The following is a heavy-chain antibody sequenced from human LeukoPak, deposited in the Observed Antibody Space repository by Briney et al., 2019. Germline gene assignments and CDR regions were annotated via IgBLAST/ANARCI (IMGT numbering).Heavy chain of an antibody. Sequence: ASFKVSCKKSAGTFSSYAISWVRRAPGEGLEWMGGIIPTFGTANCAQKFQGRVTITADESTITAYMELRSLRSEADSAIYFGGVRAVAATDAFDIWGQGKMVTVSS. CDR3: GGVRAVAATDAFDI. CDR1: AGTFSSYA. V-gene: IGHV1-69*01. D-gene: IGHD6-19*01. CDR2: IIPTFGTA. J-gene: IGHJ3*02.